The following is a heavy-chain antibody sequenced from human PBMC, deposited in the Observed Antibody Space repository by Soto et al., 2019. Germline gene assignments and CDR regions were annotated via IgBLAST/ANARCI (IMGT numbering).Heavy chain of an antibody. Sequence: SETLSLTCTVCGGSVSIGTYYWSWIRQSPGKRLEWIGSIYYSGCTDYNPSLKSRVTISVDRSKNQFSLKLSSVIAADTAVYYCARGILYKCNPKRFDYRGQGTLVTVSS. J-gene: IGHJ4*02. V-gene: IGHV4-61*01. CDR2: IYYSGCT. CDR1: GGSVSIGTYY. D-gene: IGHD1-20*01. CDR3: ARGILYKCNPKRFDY.